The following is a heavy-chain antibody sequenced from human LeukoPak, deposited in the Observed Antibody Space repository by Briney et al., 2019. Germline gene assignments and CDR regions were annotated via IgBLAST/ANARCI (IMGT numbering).Heavy chain of an antibody. CDR1: GFTFSSYS. Sequence: GGSLRLSCAASGFTFSSYSMNWVRQAPGKGLEWVSSISSSSSCIYYADSVKGRFTISRDNAKNSLYLQMNSLRAEDTAVYYCARRVAARPIAFDIWGQGTMVTVSS. J-gene: IGHJ3*02. D-gene: IGHD6-6*01. V-gene: IGHV3-21*01. CDR3: ARRVAARPIAFDI. CDR2: ISSSSSCI.